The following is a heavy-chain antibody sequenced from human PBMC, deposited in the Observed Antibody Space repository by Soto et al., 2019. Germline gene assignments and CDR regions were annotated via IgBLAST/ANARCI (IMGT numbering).Heavy chain of an antibody. J-gene: IGHJ6*03. CDR2: IYYSGST. D-gene: IGHD2-2*01. Sequence: SETLSLTCTVSGGSISSGGYYWSWIRQHPGKGLEWIGYIYYSGSTYYNPSLKSRVTISVDTSKNQFSLKLSSVTAADTAVYYCARNFGHCSSTSCPYYYYYYMDVWGKGTTVTVSS. CDR3: ARNFGHCSSTSCPYYYYYYMDV. CDR1: GGSISSGGYY. V-gene: IGHV4-31*03.